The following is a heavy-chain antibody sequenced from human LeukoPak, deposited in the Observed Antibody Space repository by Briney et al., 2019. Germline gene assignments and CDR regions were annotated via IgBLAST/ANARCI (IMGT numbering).Heavy chain of an antibody. D-gene: IGHD1/OR15-1a*01. CDR3: ASDYGEH. Sequence: ASVKVSCKASGYSFTNYYIYWVRQAPRQGLEWMGIINPSGGNTNYAQKFQGRVTMTRDMSTSTVYMELSSLRSEDTAVYYCASDYGEHWGQGTLVTVSS. J-gene: IGHJ4*02. V-gene: IGHV1-46*01. CDR2: INPSGGNT. CDR1: GYSFTNYY.